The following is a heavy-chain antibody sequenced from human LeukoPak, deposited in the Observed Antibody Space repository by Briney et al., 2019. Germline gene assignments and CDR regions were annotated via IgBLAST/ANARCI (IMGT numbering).Heavy chain of an antibody. V-gene: IGHV3-74*01. J-gene: IGHJ4*02. CDR1: GFTFSGFW. D-gene: IGHD2-21*01. CDR2: IDSDGTGT. CDR3: VRDDWTSLAC. Sequence: GGSLRLSCAASGFTFSGFWMHWVRQAPGKGPVWVSHIDSDGTGTNYADSVKGRFSISRDNAKNTLSLQMNSLRVEDTAVYYCVRDDWTSLACWGQGTLVTVSS.